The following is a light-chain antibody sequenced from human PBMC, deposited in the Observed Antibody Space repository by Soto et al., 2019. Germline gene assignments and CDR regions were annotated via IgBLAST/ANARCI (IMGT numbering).Light chain of an antibody. CDR1: QTISSW. CDR2: KAS. CDR3: QHYNSYSEA. J-gene: IGKJ1*01. V-gene: IGKV1-5*03. Sequence: DIQMTQSPSSVSASVGDRVTIPCRASQTISSWLAWYQQKPGKAPKLLIYKASTLKSGVPSRFSGSGSGTEFTLTISSLQPDDFSTYYCQHYNSYSEAFGQGTKVDI.